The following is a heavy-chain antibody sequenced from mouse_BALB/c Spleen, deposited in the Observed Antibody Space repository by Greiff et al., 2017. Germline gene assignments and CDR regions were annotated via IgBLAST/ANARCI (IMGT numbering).Heavy chain of an antibody. D-gene: IGHD2-4*01. CDR3: ARWYDYDEGFAY. V-gene: IGHV1-4*01. CDR1: GYTFTSYT. J-gene: IGHJ3*01. CDR2: INPSSGYT. Sequence: VKLVESGAELARPGASVKMSCKASGYTFTSYTMHWVKQRPGQGLEWIGYINPSSGYTNYNQKFKDKATLTADKSSSTAYMQLSSLTSEDSAVYYCARWYDYDEGFAYWGQGTLVTVSA.